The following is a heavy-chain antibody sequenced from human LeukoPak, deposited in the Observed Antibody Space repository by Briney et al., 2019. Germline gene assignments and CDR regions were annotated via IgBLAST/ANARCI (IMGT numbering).Heavy chain of an antibody. V-gene: IGHV1-69-2*01. CDR2: VDPEDGEK. CDR3: ATVKAAIAAAASFDY. J-gene: IGHJ4*02. D-gene: IGHD6-13*01. Sequence: VKISCKVSGYTFTDYYMHWVQQAPAKGLEGMGLVDPEDGEKIYAEKFQGRVNKTADTSTDTAYMELSSLRSEDTAVYYCATVKAAIAAAASFDYWGQGTLVTVSS. CDR1: GYTFTDYY.